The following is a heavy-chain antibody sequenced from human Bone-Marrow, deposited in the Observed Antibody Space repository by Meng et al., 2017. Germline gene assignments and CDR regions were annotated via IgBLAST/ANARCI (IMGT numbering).Heavy chain of an antibody. V-gene: IGHV4-59*01. D-gene: IGHD3-22*01. CDR3: ARVITYYYDSSGYYNWYFDL. CDR1: GGSISSYY. J-gene: IGHJ2*01. Sequence: SETLSLTCTDSGGSISSYYWSWIRQPPGKGLEWIGYIYYSGSTNYNPSLKSRVTISVDTSKNQFSLKLSSVTAADTAVYYCARVITYYYDSSGYYNWYFDLWGRGTRVTVSS. CDR2: IYYSGST.